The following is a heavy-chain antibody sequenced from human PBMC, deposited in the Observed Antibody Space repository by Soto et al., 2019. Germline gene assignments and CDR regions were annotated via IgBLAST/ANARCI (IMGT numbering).Heavy chain of an antibody. CDR1: GFTFSDYY. J-gene: IGHJ3*02. Sequence: PGGSLRLSCAASGFTFSDYYTSWIRQAPGKGLEWVSYISSSGSTIYYADSVKGRFTISRDNAKNSLYLQINSLRAEDTAVYYCARNRDTAMVTPSNAFDIWGQGTMVTVSS. CDR3: ARNRDTAMVTPSNAFDI. V-gene: IGHV3-11*01. D-gene: IGHD5-18*01. CDR2: ISSSGSTI.